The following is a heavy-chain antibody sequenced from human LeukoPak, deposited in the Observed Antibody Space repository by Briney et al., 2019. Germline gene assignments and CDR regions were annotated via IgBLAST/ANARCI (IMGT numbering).Heavy chain of an antibody. J-gene: IGHJ4*02. CDR1: GDSIRSSSYY. Sequence: PSGTLSLTCTVSGDSIRSSSYYWGWIRQPPGKGLEWIGSIYYSGSTYYNPSLKSRVTISVDMSKNQFSLKLSSVTAADTAVYYCARHSYYDSSGYYYAYWGQGTLVTVSS. CDR3: ARHSYYDSSGYYYAY. V-gene: IGHV4-39*01. D-gene: IGHD3-22*01. CDR2: IYYSGST.